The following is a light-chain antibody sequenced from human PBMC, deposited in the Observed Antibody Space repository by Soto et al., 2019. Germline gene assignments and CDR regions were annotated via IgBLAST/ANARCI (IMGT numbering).Light chain of an antibody. CDR2: GAS. CDR3: QQYGSSPPT. J-gene: IGKJ5*01. CDR1: QSVSSSY. Sequence: EIVLTQSPGTLSLSPGERATLSCGASQSVSSSYLAWYQQKPGQAPRLLIYGASSRATGLPDRFSGSGSGTDFTLTISRLEPEDFAVYYCQQYGSSPPTFGQGTRLEIK. V-gene: IGKV3-20*01.